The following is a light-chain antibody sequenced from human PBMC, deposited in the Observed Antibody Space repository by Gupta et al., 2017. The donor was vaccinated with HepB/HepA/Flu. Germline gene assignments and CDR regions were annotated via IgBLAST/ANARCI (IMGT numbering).Light chain of an antibody. CDR2: DAS. CDR1: QSVNNY. J-gene: IGKJ3*01. Sequence: EIVLTQLPATLSVSLGERATLSCRASQSVNNYLAWYQQKPGQAPRPLIYDASNKATGIPARFSGSGCGTDFTITISSREPEDFGVYYCQQRSNWPPFTFGHGTKVDIK. CDR3: QQRSNWPPFT. V-gene: IGKV3-11*01.